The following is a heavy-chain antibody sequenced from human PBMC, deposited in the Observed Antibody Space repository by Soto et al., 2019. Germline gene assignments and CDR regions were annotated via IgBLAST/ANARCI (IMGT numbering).Heavy chain of an antibody. CDR3: ARYRREAVAGYTFDN. Sequence: SETLSLTCTVSGGSITSNYWTWILHPPGKGLEWIGYVYNSGSTNHNPSLKSRVTISEDKSKSQFSLKVNSMTAADTAVYYCARYRREAVAGYTFDNWGQGILVTVSS. V-gene: IGHV4-59*01. J-gene: IGHJ4*02. CDR1: GGSITSNY. CDR2: VYNSGST. D-gene: IGHD6-13*01.